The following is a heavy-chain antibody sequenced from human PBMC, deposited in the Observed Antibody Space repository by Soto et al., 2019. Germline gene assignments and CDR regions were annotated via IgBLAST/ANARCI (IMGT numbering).Heavy chain of an antibody. Sequence: QITLKESGPTLVKPTQTLTLTCTFSGFSLSTNRVGVGGIRQPPGKALEWLALIYWDDDKRYSPSLNSRLTITKDTSKHQVVLTMTNMDPVDTATSYCAHSQQPDSGYDHVGWFDPWGQETLVTVSS. CDR2: IYWDDDK. CDR1: GFSLSTNRVG. CDR3: AHSQQPDSGYDHVGWFDP. V-gene: IGHV2-5*02. J-gene: IGHJ5*02. D-gene: IGHD5-12*01.